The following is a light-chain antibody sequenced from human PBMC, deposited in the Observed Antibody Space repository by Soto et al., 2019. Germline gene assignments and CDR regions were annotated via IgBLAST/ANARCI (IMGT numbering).Light chain of an antibody. CDR3: QSADSSGTYVV. CDR1: ALPKQY. V-gene: IGLV3-25*03. CDR2: KDS. J-gene: IGLJ2*01. Sequence: SYELTQPPSVSVSPGQTARITCSGDALPKQYAYWYQQRPGQAPGLVIYKDSERPSGTPERFSGSSSGTTVTLTISGVQAEDEADYYCQSADSSGTYVVFGEGTKLTVL.